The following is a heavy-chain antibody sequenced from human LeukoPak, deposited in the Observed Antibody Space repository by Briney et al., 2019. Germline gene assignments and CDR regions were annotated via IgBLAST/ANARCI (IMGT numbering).Heavy chain of an antibody. CDR3: ARVGSRITYYYGSGSPQADY. V-gene: IGHV3-23*01. CDR1: GFTFSSYA. Sequence: GGSLRLSCAASGFTFSSYAMSWVRQAPGKGLEWVSAISGSGGSTYYADSVKGRFTISRDNSKNTLYLQMNSLRAEDTAVYYCARVGSRITYYYGSGSPQADYWGQGTLVTVSS. J-gene: IGHJ4*02. D-gene: IGHD3-10*01. CDR2: ISGSGGST.